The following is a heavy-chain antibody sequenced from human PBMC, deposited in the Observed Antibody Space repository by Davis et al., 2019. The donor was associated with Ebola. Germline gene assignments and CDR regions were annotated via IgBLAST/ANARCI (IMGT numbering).Heavy chain of an antibody. CDR3: ASGFRYFDY. J-gene: IGHJ4*02. Sequence: GESLKISCAASGFTFDYYAMHWVRQAPGKGLEWVSGISGSGASTYYADLVKGRFTISRDNSKNTLYLQMNSRRAEDTAVYYCASGFRYFDYWGQGTLVTVTS. D-gene: IGHD3-10*01. CDR2: ISGSGAST. V-gene: IGHV3-23*01. CDR1: GFTFDYYA.